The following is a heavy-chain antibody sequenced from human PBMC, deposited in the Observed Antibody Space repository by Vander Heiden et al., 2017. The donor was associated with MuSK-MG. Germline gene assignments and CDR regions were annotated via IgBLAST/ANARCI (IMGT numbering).Heavy chain of an antibody. CDR2: ISGSGERQ. CDR3: AKNRPAISTDYPSDY. CDR1: GLTFSSNA. J-gene: IGHJ4*02. Sequence: EVQLLESGGGLVQPGGALRLSWAASGLTFSSNAMSWVRQAPGKGLEWVSGISGSGERQSYADSGKGRFTISRDNSKNTLFLQMKSLRVKDTAVYYCAKNRPAISTDYPSDYWGQGALVTVSS. V-gene: IGHV3-23*01. D-gene: IGHD3-16*01.